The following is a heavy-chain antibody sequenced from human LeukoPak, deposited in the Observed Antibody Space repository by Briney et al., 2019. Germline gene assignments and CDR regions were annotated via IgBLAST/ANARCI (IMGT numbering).Heavy chain of an antibody. CDR3: ARERWYGDYVGRFDY. CDR1: GYTFTKYG. Sequence: ASVKVSCKASGYTFTKYGISWVRHAPGQGLEWMGWISAYNGDTNYAQKFQGRVTMTTDTSTSTAYMELRSLRSDDTAVYYCARERWYGDYVGRFDYWGQGTLVTVSS. J-gene: IGHJ4*02. CDR2: ISAYNGDT. D-gene: IGHD4-17*01. V-gene: IGHV1-18*01.